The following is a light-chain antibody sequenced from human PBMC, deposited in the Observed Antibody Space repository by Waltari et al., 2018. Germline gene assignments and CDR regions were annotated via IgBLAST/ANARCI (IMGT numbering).Light chain of an antibody. V-gene: IGKV1-12*01. Sequence: DIQMTQSPSSVSASVGDRVTITCRASQDITGWLAWYPQKPGEGPKMLIYGVSTLQSGVPTRFSGSGSGTKFTLTIASLQSEDSGTYYCQQATSFPPTFGGGTKVE. J-gene: IGKJ4*01. CDR2: GVS. CDR1: QDITGW. CDR3: QQATSFPPT.